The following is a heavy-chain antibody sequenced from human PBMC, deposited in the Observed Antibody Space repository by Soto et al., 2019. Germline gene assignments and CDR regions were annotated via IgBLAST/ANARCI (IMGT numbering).Heavy chain of an antibody. CDR2: ISYDGSNK. Sequence: QVQLVESGGGVVQPGRSLRLSCAASGFTFSSYAMHWVRQAPGKGLEWVAVISYDGSNKYYADSVKGRFTISRDNSKNTLYLQMNSLRAEDTAVYYCATPSHYDDPFAYWGQGTLVTVSS. CDR1: GFTFSSYA. D-gene: IGHD3-3*01. CDR3: ATPSHYDDPFAY. V-gene: IGHV3-30-3*01. J-gene: IGHJ4*02.